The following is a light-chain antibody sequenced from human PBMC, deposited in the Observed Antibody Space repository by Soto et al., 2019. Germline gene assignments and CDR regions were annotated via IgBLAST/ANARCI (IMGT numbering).Light chain of an antibody. CDR2: EVT. CDR3: SSYTGSNNLG. J-gene: IGLJ2*01. Sequence: QSALTQPPSASGSPGQSVTISCTGSNSDIGGYDFVSWYQQHPGKAPKLMIYEVTKRPSGVPDRFSGSKSGNTAPLTVSGLQAEDEADYYCSSYTGSNNLGFGGGTKLTVL. V-gene: IGLV2-8*01. CDR1: NSDIGGYDF.